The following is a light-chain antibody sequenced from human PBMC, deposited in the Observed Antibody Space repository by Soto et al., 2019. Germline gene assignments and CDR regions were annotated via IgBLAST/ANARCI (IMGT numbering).Light chain of an antibody. CDR1: QSVSSTY. Sequence: EIALTQSPGTLSLSPGEKATLSCRASQSVSSTYLAWYQQKPGQAPRLIIYGASSRATGIPDRLSGSGSGTDFTLTISSLEPEDFAVYYGQQYGGSQRYTFGQRPKLEIK. CDR3: QQYGGSQRYT. V-gene: IGKV3-20*01. CDR2: GAS. J-gene: IGKJ2*01.